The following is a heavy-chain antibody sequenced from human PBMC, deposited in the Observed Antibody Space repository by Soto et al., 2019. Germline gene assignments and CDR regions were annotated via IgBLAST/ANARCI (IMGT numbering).Heavy chain of an antibody. CDR3: AKDKRAVAPDAFDI. J-gene: IGHJ3*02. Sequence: EVQLVESGGGLVQPGRSLRLSCAASGFTFDDYAMHWVRQAPGKGLEWVSGISWNSGSIGYADSVKGRFTISRDNAKNSLYLQMNSLRAEGTALYYCAKDKRAVAPDAFDIWGQGTMVTVSS. CDR1: GFTFDDYA. CDR2: ISWNSGSI. V-gene: IGHV3-9*01. D-gene: IGHD6-19*01.